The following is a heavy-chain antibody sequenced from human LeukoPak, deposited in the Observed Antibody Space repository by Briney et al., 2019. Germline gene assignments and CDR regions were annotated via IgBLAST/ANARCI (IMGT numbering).Heavy chain of an antibody. D-gene: IGHD3-22*01. J-gene: IGHJ4*02. CDR1: GLTFSSYS. CDR2: ISSSSSYI. Sequence: GGSLRLSCAASGLTFSSYSMNWVRQAPGKGLEWVSSISSSSSYIYYADSVKGRFTISRDNAKNSLYLQMNSLRAEDTAVYYCAGYYYDSSGYYPGYLGQGTLVTVSS. V-gene: IGHV3-21*01. CDR3: AGYYYDSSGYYPGY.